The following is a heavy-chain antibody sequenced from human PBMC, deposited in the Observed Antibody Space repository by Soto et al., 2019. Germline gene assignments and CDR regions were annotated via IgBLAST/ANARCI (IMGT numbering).Heavy chain of an antibody. J-gene: IGHJ4*02. CDR2: IYYSGST. CDR1: GGSISSGDYY. CDR3: ARAQRYSYGYRSPAY. V-gene: IGHV4-30-4*01. D-gene: IGHD5-18*01. Sequence: SETLSLTCTVSGGSISSGDYYWSWIRQPPGKGLEWIGYIYYSGSTYYNPSLKSRVTISIETSKNQFSLKLSSVTAADTAVYYCARAQRYSYGYRSPAYWGQGTLVTVSS.